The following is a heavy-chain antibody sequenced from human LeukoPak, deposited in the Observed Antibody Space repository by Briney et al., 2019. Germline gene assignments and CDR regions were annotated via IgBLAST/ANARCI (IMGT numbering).Heavy chain of an antibody. J-gene: IGHJ3*02. V-gene: IGHV3-30*18. CDR2: ISYDGSNK. D-gene: IGHD4-17*01. Sequence: GGSLRLSCAASGFTFSSYGMHWVRQAPGKGLEWVAVISYDGSNKYYADSVKGRFTISRDNSKNTLYLQMNSLRAEDTAVYYCAKVFSGATVTTTGDAFDIWGQGTMVTVSS. CDR1: GFTFSSYG. CDR3: AKVFSGATVTTTGDAFDI.